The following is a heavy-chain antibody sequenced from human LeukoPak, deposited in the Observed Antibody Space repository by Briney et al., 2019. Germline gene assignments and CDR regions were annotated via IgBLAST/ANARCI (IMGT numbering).Heavy chain of an antibody. J-gene: IGHJ4*02. V-gene: IGHV3-23*01. CDR1: GFTFSSYA. CDR2: ISGSGGST. D-gene: IGHD2-2*01. Sequence: PGGSLRLSCAASGFTFSSYAMSWVRQAPGKGLEWVSAISGSGGSTYYADSVKGRFTISRDNSKNTLYLQMSSLRAEDTAVYYCAKDIVVVPAAIYSSSWYDYWGQGTLVTVSS. CDR3: AKDIVVVPAAIYSSSWYDY.